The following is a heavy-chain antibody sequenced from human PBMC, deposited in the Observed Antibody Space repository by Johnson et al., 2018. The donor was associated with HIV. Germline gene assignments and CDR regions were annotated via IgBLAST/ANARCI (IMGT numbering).Heavy chain of an antibody. J-gene: IGHJ3*02. CDR2: IYSGGST. CDR3: AREVAGDYGDSPGAFDI. D-gene: IGHD4-17*01. Sequence: VQLVESGGGLIQPGGSLRLSCAASGFTVSSNYMSWVRQAPGKGLEWVSVIYSGGSTYYADSVKGRFTISRDNSKNTLYLQMNSLRAEVTAVYYCAREVAGDYGDSPGAFDIWGQGTMVTVSS. CDR1: GFTVSSNY. V-gene: IGHV3-53*01.